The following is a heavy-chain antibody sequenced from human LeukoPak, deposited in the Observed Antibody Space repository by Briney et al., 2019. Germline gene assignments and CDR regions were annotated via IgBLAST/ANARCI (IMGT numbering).Heavy chain of an antibody. CDR3: ARVDNTLVRGAIPDYFGY. V-gene: IGHV4-59*08. CDR1: GGSINNYY. J-gene: IGHJ4*02. CDR2: IYYTGST. Sequence: PSETLSLTCTVSGGSINNYYWSWVRQPPGAGLEWLAYIYYTGSTNYNPSLKTRLTISVNTSKNQFSLRLNSVTAADTAVYYCARVDNTLVRGAIPDYFGYWGQGTLVTVSS. D-gene: IGHD3-10*01.